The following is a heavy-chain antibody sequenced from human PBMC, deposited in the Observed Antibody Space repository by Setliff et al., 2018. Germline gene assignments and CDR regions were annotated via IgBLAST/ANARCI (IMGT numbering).Heavy chain of an antibody. V-gene: IGHV3-23*01. CDR1: GFAFRTYA. Sequence: GGSLRLSCAASGFAFRTYAMSWVRQAPGKGLEWVSDIGGGDGTTYYADSVKGRFTISRDNSKNTLYLQMNSLRAEDTAVYYCAKLPSGYPYNWFDPWGQGTLVTAPQ. D-gene: IGHD3-22*01. CDR2: IGGGDGTT. CDR3: AKLPSGYPYNWFDP. J-gene: IGHJ5*02.